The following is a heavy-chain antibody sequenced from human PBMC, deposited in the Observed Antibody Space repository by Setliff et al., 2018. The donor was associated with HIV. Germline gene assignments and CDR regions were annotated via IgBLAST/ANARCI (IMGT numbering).Heavy chain of an antibody. V-gene: IGHV4-31*01. J-gene: IGHJ4*02. D-gene: IGHD2-21*02. CDR3: ARGGAFCGRDSCYYLDY. CDR2: IYYSGSA. CDR1: GDSIDRSNFF. Sequence: SETLSLTCTVSGDSIDRSNFFWTWIRQHPGKGLERIGYIYYSGSATYNPSLKSQASISVDTSRNEFSLKLSSVTAADTAVYFCARGGAFCGRDSCYYLDYWGQGNPVTVSS.